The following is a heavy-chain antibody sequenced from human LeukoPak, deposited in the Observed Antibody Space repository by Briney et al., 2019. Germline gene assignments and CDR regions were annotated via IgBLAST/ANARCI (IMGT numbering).Heavy chain of an antibody. CDR1: GFTFSSYG. CDR3: GKYARRTRVVTRFFDP. Sequence: GGSLRLSCAASGFTFSSYGMHWVRQAPGKGLEWVAVIWYDGSNKYYADSVKGRFTISRDNSKNTLYLQMNSLRVEDTAIYYCGKYARRTRVVTRFFDPGGQGPLVTVSS. D-gene: IGHD4-17*01. V-gene: IGHV3-33*06. J-gene: IGHJ5*02. CDR2: IWYDGSNK.